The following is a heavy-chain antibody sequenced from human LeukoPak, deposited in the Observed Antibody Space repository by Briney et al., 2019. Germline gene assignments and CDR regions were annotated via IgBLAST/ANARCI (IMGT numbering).Heavy chain of an antibody. D-gene: IGHD2-2*02. J-gene: IGHJ4*02. V-gene: IGHV3-30*02. CDR1: GITFSNYG. CDR2: VRDDGNRE. CDR3: AKNRYGTSYHTLDY. Sequence: PGGSLRLSCSVSGITFSNYGMHWVRQAPGKGLEWVAFVRDDGNREYYEDPLKGRIAISRDNFKNTLYLQMNNVRPDDTAVYYCAKNRYGTSYHTLDYWGQGTLVTVAS.